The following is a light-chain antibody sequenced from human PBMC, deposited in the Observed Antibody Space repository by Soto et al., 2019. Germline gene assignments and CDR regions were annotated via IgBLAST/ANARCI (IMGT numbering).Light chain of an antibody. CDR1: SSDIGGYNY. CDR2: DVA. Sequence: QSALTQPASVSGSPGQSITISCTGTSSDIGGYNYVSWYRQYPGKAPKLIIYDVANRPSGVSNRFSGSKSGNTASLTLSGLQAEDEADYYCSSFTSSNTLDVFGPGTKPPS. V-gene: IGLV2-14*03. J-gene: IGLJ1*01. CDR3: SSFTSSNTLDV.